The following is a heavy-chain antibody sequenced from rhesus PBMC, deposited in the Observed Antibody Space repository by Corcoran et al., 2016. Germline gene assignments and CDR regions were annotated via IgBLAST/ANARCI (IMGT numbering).Heavy chain of an antibody. J-gene: IGHJ4*01. D-gene: IGHD6-31*01. V-gene: IGHV5-2*01. Sequence: EVQLVQSGAEVKRPGESLKISCKTSGYSYTSYWISWVRQMPGKGLEWMGAIDPSDTDPTYSPSLQGQVTISADKSIRTAYLQWSSLKASDSATYYCAKESAAADHFDYWGQGVLVTVS. CDR2: IDPSDTDP. CDR1: GYSYTSYW. CDR3: AKESAAADHFDY.